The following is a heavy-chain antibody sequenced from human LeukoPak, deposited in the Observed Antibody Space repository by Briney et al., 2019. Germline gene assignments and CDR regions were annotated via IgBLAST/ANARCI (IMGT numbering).Heavy chain of an antibody. Sequence: GGSLTLSCAASGFSFSTHSMNWVRQAPGKGLEWISFINLDVTDINYGESVKVRFTISRDNAKNSLYLQMHTLRAEDTAVYYCAGDGVGVLPGDAFDIWSQGTMVTVSS. CDR3: AGDGVGVLPGDAFDI. J-gene: IGHJ3*02. V-gene: IGHV3-21*01. CDR2: INLDVTDI. D-gene: IGHD1-26*01. CDR1: GFSFSTHS.